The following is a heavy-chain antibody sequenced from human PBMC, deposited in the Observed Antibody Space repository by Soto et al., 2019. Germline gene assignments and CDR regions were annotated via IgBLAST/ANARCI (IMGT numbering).Heavy chain of an antibody. V-gene: IGHV2-5*02. CDR3: AQRRDGDYARYHSGGVDV. Sequence: QITLKDSGPTLVKPTQPLTLTCTFSGFSLSTSGVGVGWIRQPPGKALKWLALIYWDDDKRYNPSLKSRLTITRDTSYKQVVLTMNNVDPVDIGTYYCAQRRDGDYARYHSGGVDVWGQGTTVTVSS. J-gene: IGHJ6*02. D-gene: IGHD4-17*01. CDR1: GFSLSTSGVG. CDR2: IYWDDDK.